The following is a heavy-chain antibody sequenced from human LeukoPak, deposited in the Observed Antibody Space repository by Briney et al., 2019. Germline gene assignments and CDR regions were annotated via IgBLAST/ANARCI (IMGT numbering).Heavy chain of an antibody. D-gene: IGHD6-19*01. Sequence: PGGSLRLSCAASGFTFSSYSMNWVRQAPGKGLEWVSYISSSSSTIYYADSVKGRFTISRDNAKNSLYLQMNSLRAEDTAVYYCARASSGWYRYYYYGMDVWGQGTTVTVSS. J-gene: IGHJ6*02. V-gene: IGHV3-48*01. CDR1: GFTFSSYS. CDR3: ARASSGWYRYYYYGMDV. CDR2: ISSSSSTI.